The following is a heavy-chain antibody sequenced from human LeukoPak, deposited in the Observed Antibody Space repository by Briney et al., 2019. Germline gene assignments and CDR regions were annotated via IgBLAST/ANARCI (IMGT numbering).Heavy chain of an antibody. CDR1: GYTFTSYA. CDR3: ARDSNYDYVWGSYRYPADY. CDR2: INTNTGNP. D-gene: IGHD3-16*02. J-gene: IGHJ4*02. V-gene: IGHV7-4-1*02. Sequence: ASVKVSCKASGYTFTSYAMNWVRQAPGQGLEWMGWINTNTGNPTYAQGFTGRCVFSLDTSVSTAYLQISSLKAEDTAVYYCARDSNYDYVWGSYRYPADYWGQGTLVTVSS.